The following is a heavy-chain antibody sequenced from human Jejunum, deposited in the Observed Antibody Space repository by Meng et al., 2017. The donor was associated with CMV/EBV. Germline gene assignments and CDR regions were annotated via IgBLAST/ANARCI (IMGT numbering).Heavy chain of an antibody. CDR3: AKSVQDSSSGWYDYYYGMDV. Sequence: YGIHWVRQAPGKGLEWVAFIRFDGGTKYYADSVKGRFTISRDDSKNTLHLQMNSLKPEDTGDYYCAKSVQDSSSGWYDYYYGMDVWGQGTTVTVSS. V-gene: IGHV3-30*02. CDR2: IRFDGGTK. D-gene: IGHD6-19*01. J-gene: IGHJ6*02. CDR1: YG.